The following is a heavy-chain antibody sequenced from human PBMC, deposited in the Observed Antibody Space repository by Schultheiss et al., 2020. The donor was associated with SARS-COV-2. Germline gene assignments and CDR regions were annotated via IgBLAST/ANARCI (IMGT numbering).Heavy chain of an antibody. Sequence: SETLSLTCTVSGGSISSSSYYWGWIRQPPGKGLEWIGSIHYSGSTYYNPSLKTRVTISVDTSKNQFSLKLSSVTAADTAVYYCARHGPFYYDFWSGYSGYFDYWGQGTLVTVSS. CDR1: GGSISSSSYY. D-gene: IGHD3-3*01. CDR3: ARHGPFYYDFWSGYSGYFDY. J-gene: IGHJ4*02. CDR2: IHYSGST. V-gene: IGHV4-39*01.